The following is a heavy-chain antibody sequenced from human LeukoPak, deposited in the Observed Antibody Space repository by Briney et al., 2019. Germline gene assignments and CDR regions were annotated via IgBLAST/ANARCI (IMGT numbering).Heavy chain of an antibody. Sequence: GGSLRLSCAPSGFTFSSYGMHSVRQAPGKGLEWVAVIWYDGSNKYYADSVKCRCTIPRDNSKNTLYLQMKSVRAEDTAVYYCAKDDGFGEPLRYWGQGTLVTVSS. V-gene: IGHV3-33*06. D-gene: IGHD3-10*01. CDR2: IWYDGSNK. CDR1: GFTFSSYG. J-gene: IGHJ4*02. CDR3: AKDDGFGEPLRY.